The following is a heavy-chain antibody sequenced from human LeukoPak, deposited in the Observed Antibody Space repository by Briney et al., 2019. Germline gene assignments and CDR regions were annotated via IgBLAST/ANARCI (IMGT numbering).Heavy chain of an antibody. J-gene: IGHJ4*02. V-gene: IGHV4-59*01. CDR2: IYYSGST. CDR1: GGSISSYY. Sequence: PSETLSLTCTVSGGSISSYYWSWIRQPPGKGLEWIGYIYYSGSTNYGPSLKSRVTISVDTSKNQFPLKLSSVTAADTAVYYCARDQWELPAYWGQGTLVTVSS. CDR3: ARDQWELPAY. D-gene: IGHD1-26*01.